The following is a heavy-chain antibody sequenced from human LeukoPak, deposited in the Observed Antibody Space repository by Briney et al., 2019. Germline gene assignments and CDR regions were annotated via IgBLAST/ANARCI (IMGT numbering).Heavy chain of an antibody. J-gene: IGHJ4*02. CDR3: ASSTGAVVS. CDR2: VNPDGSST. CDR1: GVIFSSLS. D-gene: IGHD3-22*01. Sequence: GGSLRLSCETSGVIFSSLSLNWVRQAPGKGLVWVSRVNPDGSSTAYADSVKGRFTISRDNAKNTLYLQMNSLRAEDTAVYYCASSTGAVVSWGQGTLVTVSS. V-gene: IGHV3-74*01.